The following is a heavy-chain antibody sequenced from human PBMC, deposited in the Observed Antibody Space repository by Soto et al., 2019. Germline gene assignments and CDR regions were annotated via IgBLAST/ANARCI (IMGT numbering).Heavy chain of an antibody. CDR1: GGSISSGGYY. J-gene: IGHJ4*02. D-gene: IGHD3-10*01. CDR2: IYYSGST. Sequence: QVQLQESGPGLVKPSQTLSLTCTVSGGSISSGGYYWSLIRQHPGKGLEWIGYIYYSGSTYYNPSLKSRVTISVDTSKNQFSLKLSSVTAADTAVYYCARTILWFGELTKFDYWGQGTLVTVSS. CDR3: ARTILWFGELTKFDY. V-gene: IGHV4-31*03.